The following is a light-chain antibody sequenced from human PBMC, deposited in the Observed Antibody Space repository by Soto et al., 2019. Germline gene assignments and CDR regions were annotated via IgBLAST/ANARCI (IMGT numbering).Light chain of an antibody. Sequence: IHLTQSPSSLSASVGDRVTITCRASQDIRTYLAWYQQSPGRAPKLLIYHASNLHTGVPSRFSGSGSGTEFTLTISGLQPEDFATYYCQQLDSDPPWMFGQGTRVEIK. CDR2: HAS. CDR1: QDIRTY. J-gene: IGKJ1*01. CDR3: QQLDSDPPWM. V-gene: IGKV1-9*01.